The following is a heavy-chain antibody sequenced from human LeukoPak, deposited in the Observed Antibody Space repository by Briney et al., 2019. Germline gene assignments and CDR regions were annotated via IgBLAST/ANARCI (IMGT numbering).Heavy chain of an antibody. J-gene: IGHJ4*02. CDR2: IYYSGST. CDR3: ARDSAWKYYYDSSGYPPWDY. D-gene: IGHD3-22*01. Sequence: PSETLSLTCTVSGGSISSSSYYWGWIRQPPGKGLEWIGSIYYSGSTYYNPSLKSRVTTSVDTSKNQFSLKLSSVTAADTAVYYCARDSAWKYYYDSSGYPPWDYWGQGTLVTVSS. V-gene: IGHV4-39*07. CDR1: GGSISSSSYY.